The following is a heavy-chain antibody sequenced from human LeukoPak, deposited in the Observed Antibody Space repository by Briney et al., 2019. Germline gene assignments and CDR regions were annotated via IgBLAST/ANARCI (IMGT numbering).Heavy chain of an antibody. V-gene: IGHV3-74*03. CDR3: ANEIRPNDY. D-gene: IGHD4-17*01. Sequence: PGGSLRLSCAAFGFTFSSYWMHWVRQVPGKGLVWVSRINSDGSSITYADSVRGRFTISRDNAKNTMSLQMNSLSADDTAMYYCANEIRPNDYWGQGTLVTVSS. J-gene: IGHJ4*02. CDR2: INSDGSSI. CDR1: GFTFSSYW.